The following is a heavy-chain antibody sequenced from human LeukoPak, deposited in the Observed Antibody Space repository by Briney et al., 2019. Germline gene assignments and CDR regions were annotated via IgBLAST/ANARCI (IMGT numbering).Heavy chain of an antibody. CDR3: ATGIAARPPVRDYFDY. Sequence: PGGSLRLSCAASGFTFSSYAMSWVRQAPGKGLEWVSAISGSGGSTYYADSVKGRFTISRDNSKNTLYLQMNSLRAEDTAVYYCATGIAARPPVRDYFDYWGQGTLVTVSS. V-gene: IGHV3-23*01. CDR1: GFTFSSYA. CDR2: ISGSGGST. D-gene: IGHD6-6*01. J-gene: IGHJ4*02.